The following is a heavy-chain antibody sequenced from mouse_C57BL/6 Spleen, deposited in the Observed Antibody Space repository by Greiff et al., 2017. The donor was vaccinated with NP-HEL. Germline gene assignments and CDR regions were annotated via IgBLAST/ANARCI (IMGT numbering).Heavy chain of an antibody. Sequence: VQLQQSGAELARPGASVKMSCKASGYTFTSYTMHWVKQRPGQGLEWIGYINPSSGYTKYNQKFKDKATLTADKSSSTAYMQLSSLTSEDSAVYYCARSDGNSLYYAMDYWGKGTSVTVSS. V-gene: IGHV1-4*01. J-gene: IGHJ4*01. CDR2: INPSSGYT. CDR3: ARSDGNSLYYAMDY. D-gene: IGHD2-1*01. CDR1: GYTFTSYT.